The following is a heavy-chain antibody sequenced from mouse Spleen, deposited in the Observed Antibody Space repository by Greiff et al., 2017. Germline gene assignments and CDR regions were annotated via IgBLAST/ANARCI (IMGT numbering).Heavy chain of an antibody. CDR3: TRGLGWYFDV. D-gene: IGHD4-1*01. V-gene: IGHV1-15*01. CDR2: IDPETGGT. CDR1: GYTFTDYE. J-gene: IGHJ1*03. Sequence: QVQLQQSGAELVRPGASVTLSCKASGYTFTDYEMHWVKQTPVHGLEWIGAIDPETGGTAYNQKFKGKAILTADKSSSTAYMELRSLTSEDSAVYYCTRGLGWYFDVWGTGTTVTVSS.